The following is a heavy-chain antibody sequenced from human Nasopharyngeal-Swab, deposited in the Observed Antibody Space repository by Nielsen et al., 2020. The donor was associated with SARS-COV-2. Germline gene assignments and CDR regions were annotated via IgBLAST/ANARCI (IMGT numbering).Heavy chain of an antibody. J-gene: IGHJ4*02. CDR3: ARDPGGSYYFDY. V-gene: IGHV3-30*03. CDR2: ISYDGSNK. Sequence: GESLKISCAASGFTFSSYGMHWDRQAPRKGLEWVAVISYDGSNKYYADSVKGRFTISRDNSKNTLYLQMNSLRAEDTAVYYCARDPGGSYYFDYWGQGTLVTVSS. D-gene: IGHD1-26*01. CDR1: GFTFSSYG.